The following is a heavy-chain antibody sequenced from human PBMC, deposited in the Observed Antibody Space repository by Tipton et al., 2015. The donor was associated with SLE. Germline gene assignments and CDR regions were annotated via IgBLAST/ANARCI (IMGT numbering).Heavy chain of an antibody. D-gene: IGHD1-14*01. CDR2: IYTSGSP. V-gene: IGHV3-53*01. Sequence: SLRLSCAASGFIVSNNYISWVRQAPGKGLEWVSTIYTSGSPFHADSVKGRFTISRDNSKKTLYLHMSSLSPEDTAVYYCAREIRNGYFDLWGRGTLVTVSS. CDR1: GFIVSNNY. J-gene: IGHJ2*01. CDR3: AREIRNGYFDL.